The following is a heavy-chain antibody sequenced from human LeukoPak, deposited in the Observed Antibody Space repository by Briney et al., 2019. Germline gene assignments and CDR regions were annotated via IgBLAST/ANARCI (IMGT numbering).Heavy chain of an antibody. Sequence: KTSETLSLTCTASGCSISSYYWSWIRQPPGKGLEWIGYIYYSGSTNYNPSLKSGSTTSADTSKNQFSLKLSSVTAADKAVYYCESTGIVVVPAAPTTEGAFDIWGQGTMVTVSS. D-gene: IGHD2-2*01. CDR2: IYYSGST. CDR1: GCSISSYY. CDR3: ESTGIVVVPAAPTTEGAFDI. V-gene: IGHV4-59*01. J-gene: IGHJ3*02.